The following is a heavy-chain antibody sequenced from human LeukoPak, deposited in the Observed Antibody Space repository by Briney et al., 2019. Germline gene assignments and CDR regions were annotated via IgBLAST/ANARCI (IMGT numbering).Heavy chain of an antibody. V-gene: IGHV4-39*01. D-gene: IGHD6-13*01. CDR1: GGSISSSSYF. CDR3: ARHSRPSRNPNNWFDP. Sequence: PSETLSLTCTVSGGSISSSSYFWGWIRQPPGEGLEWIGTIYYSGGAYYNPSLKSRVTISVDTSNNQFSLKLSSVTAADTAVYYCARHSRPSRNPNNWFDPWGQGTLVTVSS. CDR2: IYYSGGA. J-gene: IGHJ5*02.